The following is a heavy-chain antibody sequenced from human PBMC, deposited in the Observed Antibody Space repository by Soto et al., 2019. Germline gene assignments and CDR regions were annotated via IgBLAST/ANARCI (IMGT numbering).Heavy chain of an antibody. CDR1: GGSISSSSYY. J-gene: IGHJ6*04. CDR3: ARHRGLLLWFGELLSTTKDQNYGMDV. CDR2: IYYSGSA. Sequence: SETLSLTCTVSGGSISSSSYYWGWIRQPPGKGLEWIGGIYYSGSAYYNPSLKSRVTISVDTSKNQFSLKLSSVAAADTAVYYCARHRGLLLWFGELLSTTKDQNYGMDVWGKGTTVTVSS. D-gene: IGHD3-10*01. V-gene: IGHV4-39*01.